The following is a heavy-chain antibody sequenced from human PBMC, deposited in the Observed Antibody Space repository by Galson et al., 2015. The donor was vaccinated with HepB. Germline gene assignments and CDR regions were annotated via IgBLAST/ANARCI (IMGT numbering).Heavy chain of an antibody. CDR2: TYYRAKWYS. V-gene: IGHV6-1*01. Sequence: CAISGDSVSSNSAAWNWIRQSPSRGLEWLGRTYYRAKWYSDYAVSVKSRVTFNPDTSKNQFSLQLNSVTPEDTAVYYCVRGIAGRRYGMDVWGQGTTVTVSS. J-gene: IGHJ6*02. CDR1: GDSVSSNSAA. D-gene: IGHD6-13*01. CDR3: VRGIAGRRYGMDV.